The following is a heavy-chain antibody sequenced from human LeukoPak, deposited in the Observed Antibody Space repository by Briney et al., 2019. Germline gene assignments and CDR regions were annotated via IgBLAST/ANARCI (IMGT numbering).Heavy chain of an antibody. Sequence: ASVKVSCKVSGYTLTELFMHWVRQAPGKGLEWMGGFDPEDGETIYAQKFQGRVTMTEDTSTDTAYMELSSLRSEDTAVYYCATGYYDFWSAHSGPYYFDYWGQGTLVTVSS. CDR2: FDPEDGET. J-gene: IGHJ4*02. CDR1: GYTLTELF. CDR3: ATGYYDFWSAHSGPYYFDY. D-gene: IGHD3-3*01. V-gene: IGHV1-24*01.